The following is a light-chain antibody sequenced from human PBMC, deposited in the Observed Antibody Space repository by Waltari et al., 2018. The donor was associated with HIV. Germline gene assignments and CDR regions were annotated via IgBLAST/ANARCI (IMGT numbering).Light chain of an antibody. V-gene: IGLV1-40*01. CDR1: SSNIGAGYD. CDR3: QSYDSTGV. Sequence: PSVSGAPGQRVTISCTGSSSNIGAGYDVHWYQQLPGTAPKLLIYGNSNRPSGVPDRFSGSKSGTSASLAITGLQAEDEADYYCQSYDSTGVFGGGTKLTVL. CDR2: GNS. J-gene: IGLJ3*02.